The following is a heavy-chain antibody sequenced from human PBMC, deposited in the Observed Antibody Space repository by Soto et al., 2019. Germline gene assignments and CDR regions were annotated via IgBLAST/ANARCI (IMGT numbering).Heavy chain of an antibody. CDR1: GFTFTSSA. CDR3: AADRDYYASSGYYRNWYFDL. D-gene: IGHD3-22*01. V-gene: IGHV1-58*01. J-gene: IGHJ2*01. CDR2: IVVGSGNT. Sequence: QMQLVQSGPEVKKPGTSVKVSCKASGFTFTSSAVQWVRQARGQRLEWIGWIVVGSGNTNYAQKFQERVTITRDMSTSTAYMELSSLRSEDTAVYYCAADRDYYASSGYYRNWYFDLWGRGTLVTVSS.